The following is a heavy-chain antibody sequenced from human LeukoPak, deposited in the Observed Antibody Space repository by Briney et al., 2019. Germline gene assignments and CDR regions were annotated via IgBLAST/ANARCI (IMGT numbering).Heavy chain of an antibody. J-gene: IGHJ4*02. CDR1: GGSISSYY. CDR3: ARAPIAYYYDSSGSFDY. CDR2: IYYSGST. D-gene: IGHD3-22*01. V-gene: IGHV4-59*01. Sequence: SETLSLTCTVSGGSISSYYWSWLRQPPGKGLEWIGYIYYSGSTNYNPSLNSRVTISVDTSKNQFSLKLSSVTAADTAVYYCARAPIAYYYDSSGSFDYWGQGTLVTVSS.